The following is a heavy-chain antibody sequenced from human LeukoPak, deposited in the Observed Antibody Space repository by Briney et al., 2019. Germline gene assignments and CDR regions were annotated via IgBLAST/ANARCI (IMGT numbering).Heavy chain of an antibody. CDR1: GGSISSYY. CDR3: ARYSADYFEY. Sequence: SETLSLTCTVSGGSISSYYWSWIRQPPGKGLGWSGYIYYSGSTNYNPSLKKRVTISADTSNNHFSLKLSSVPAAHTAVYYCARYSADYFEYCGQGTLVTVSS. D-gene: IGHD2-21*01. V-gene: IGHV4-59*01. J-gene: IGHJ4*02. CDR2: IYYSGST.